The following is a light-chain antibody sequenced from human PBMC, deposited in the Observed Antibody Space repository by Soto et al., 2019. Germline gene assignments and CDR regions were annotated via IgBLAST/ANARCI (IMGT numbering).Light chain of an antibody. CDR1: QAIDKY. CDR3: QQYDSLPIT. Sequence: DIQMTQSPSSLSTSVGDSITITCQASQAIDKYLYWYQQKPGKAPKLLIYDASTLDTGVPSRFSGSRSGTRFTLTISSRQPEDIATYYCQQYDSLPITFGQGTRL. V-gene: IGKV1-33*01. CDR2: DAS. J-gene: IGKJ5*01.